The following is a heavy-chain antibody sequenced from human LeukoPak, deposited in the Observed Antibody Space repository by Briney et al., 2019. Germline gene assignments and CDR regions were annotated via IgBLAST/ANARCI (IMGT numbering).Heavy chain of an antibody. J-gene: IGHJ5*02. CDR3: ARGGPMVRGTRNWFDP. Sequence: ASVKVSCKASGYTFTGYYMHWVRQAPGQGLEWMGWINPNSGGTNYAQKFQGRVTMTRDTSISTAYMELSRLRSDDTAVYYCARGGPMVRGTRNWFDPWGQGTLVTVSS. CDR1: GYTFTGYY. V-gene: IGHV1-2*02. D-gene: IGHD3-10*01. CDR2: INPNSGGT.